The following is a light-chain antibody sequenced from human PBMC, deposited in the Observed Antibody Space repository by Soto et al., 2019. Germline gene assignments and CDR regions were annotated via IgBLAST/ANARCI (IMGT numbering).Light chain of an antibody. Sequence: EIVLTQSPATLSVSPGEVATLSCRASQSISSNLAWYQQRPGQPPSLLIYGASTRATGIPARFSGSGSGTEFTLTISRLQSEDFAVYFCQQYNYWPLFTFGPGTKVDIK. CDR3: QQYNYWPLFT. J-gene: IGKJ3*01. CDR1: QSISSN. V-gene: IGKV3-15*01. CDR2: GAS.